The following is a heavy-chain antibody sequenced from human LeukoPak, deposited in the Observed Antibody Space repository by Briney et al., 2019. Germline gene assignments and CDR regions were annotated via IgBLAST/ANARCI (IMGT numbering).Heavy chain of an antibody. CDR2: ISGSGGST. D-gene: IGHD3-10*01. CDR1: GFTLSSYA. Sequence: GGSLRLSCAASGFTLSSYAMSWVRQAPGKGLEWVSAISGSGGSTYYADSVKGRFTISRDNSKNTLYLQMNSLRAEDTAVYYCAKVLGSRHSGMCYGMDVWGQGTTVTVSS. J-gene: IGHJ6*02. V-gene: IGHV3-23*01. CDR3: AKVLGSRHSGMCYGMDV.